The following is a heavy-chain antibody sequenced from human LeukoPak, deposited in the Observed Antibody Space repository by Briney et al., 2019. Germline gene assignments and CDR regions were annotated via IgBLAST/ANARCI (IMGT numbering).Heavy chain of an antibody. Sequence: GESLKISCKGSGYSINNYWIAWVRQMPGKGLEWMGRIDPSDSYTNYSPSFQGHVTISADKSISTAYLQWSSLKASDTAMYYCARHGLRLREGVADYWGQGTLVTVSS. CDR2: IDPSDSYT. V-gene: IGHV5-10-1*01. CDR3: ARHGLRLREGVADY. D-gene: IGHD5-12*01. CDR1: GYSINNYW. J-gene: IGHJ4*02.